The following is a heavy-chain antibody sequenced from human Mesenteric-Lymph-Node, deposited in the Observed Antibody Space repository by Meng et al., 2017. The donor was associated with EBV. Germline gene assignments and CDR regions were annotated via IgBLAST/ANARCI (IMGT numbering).Heavy chain of an antibody. J-gene: IGHJ4*02. CDR1: GGSFSGYH. CDR3: ARGAIFGIVITYFDY. Sequence: QAQLPQGGAGLLGPSEPLSLTCAASGGSFSGYHWSWIRQPSGKGLEYIGEISQSGDTNYNPSLKSRVTISVDTSRNQFSLKMRSVTAADTAVYYCARGAIFGIVITYFDYWSQGTLVTVSS. V-gene: IGHV4-34*01. CDR2: ISQSGDT. D-gene: IGHD3-3*02.